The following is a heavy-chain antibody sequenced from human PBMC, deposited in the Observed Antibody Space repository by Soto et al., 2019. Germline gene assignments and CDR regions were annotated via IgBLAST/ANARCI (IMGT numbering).Heavy chain of an antibody. D-gene: IGHD3-10*01. CDR3: ANSGSPVDY. V-gene: IGHV3-30*18. CDR1: GFTFSSYG. J-gene: IGHJ4*02. Sequence: GGSLRLSCAASGFTFSSYGMHWVRQAPGKGLEWVAVISYDGSNKYYPDSVKGRFTISRDNSKNTLYLQMNSLRAEDTAVYYCANSGSPVDYWGQGTLVTVSS. CDR2: ISYDGSNK.